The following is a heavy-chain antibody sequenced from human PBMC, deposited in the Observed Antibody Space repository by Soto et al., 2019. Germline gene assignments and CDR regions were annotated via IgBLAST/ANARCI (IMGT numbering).Heavy chain of an antibody. CDR2: IYSGGTT. J-gene: IGHJ4*02. CDR1: GFTVSSTNY. V-gene: IGHV3-53*01. Sequence: EVQLVESGGGLIQPGGSLRLSCVASGFTVSSTNYMSWVRQAPGRGVGGVSVIYSGGTTFYADSVKGRFTISRDNSKNTLYLQMNSLRAEDTAVYYCHGYGYWGQGTLVTVSS. CDR3: HGYGY. D-gene: IGHD5-12*01.